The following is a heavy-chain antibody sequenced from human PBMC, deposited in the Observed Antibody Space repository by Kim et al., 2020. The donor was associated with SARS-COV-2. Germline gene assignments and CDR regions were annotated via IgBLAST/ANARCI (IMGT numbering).Heavy chain of an antibody. CDR3: ARGPPGYFDWLLLGYYLDY. J-gene: IGHJ4*02. Sequence: SETLSLTCAVYGGSFSGYYWSWIRQPPGKGLEWIGEINHSGSTNYNPSLKSRVTISVDTSKNQFSLKLSSVTAADTAVYYCARGPPGYFDWLLLGYYLDYWGQGTLVTVSS. CDR1: GGSFSGYY. V-gene: IGHV4-34*01. CDR2: INHSGST. D-gene: IGHD3-9*01.